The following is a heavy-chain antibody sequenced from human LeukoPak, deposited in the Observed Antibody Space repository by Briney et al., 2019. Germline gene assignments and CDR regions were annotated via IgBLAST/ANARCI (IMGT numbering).Heavy chain of an antibody. D-gene: IGHD2-2*01. CDR1: GFIFSSYG. CDR2: IRYDGSNK. CDR3: AKASRLGYYSSTSCRNWFDP. Sequence: TGGSLRLSCAASGFIFSSYGMHWVRQAPGKGLEWVAFIRYDGSNKYYADSVKGRFTISRDNSKNTLYLQMNSLRAEDTAVYYCAKASRLGYYSSTSCRNWFDPWGQGTLVTVSS. J-gene: IGHJ5*02. V-gene: IGHV3-30*02.